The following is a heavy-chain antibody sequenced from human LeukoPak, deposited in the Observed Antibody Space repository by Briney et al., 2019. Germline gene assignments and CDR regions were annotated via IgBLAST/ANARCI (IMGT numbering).Heavy chain of an antibody. J-gene: IGHJ3*02. CDR1: GFTVSSKY. V-gene: IGHV3-23*01. D-gene: IGHD3-3*02. CDR2: ISGSGGST. Sequence: GGSLRLSCAASGFTVSSKYMSWVRQAPGKGLEWVSAISGSGGSTYYADSVKGRFTISRDNSKNTLYLQMNSLRAEDTAVYYCAKDVAFLEWLFADAFDIWGQGTMVTVSS. CDR3: AKDVAFLEWLFADAFDI.